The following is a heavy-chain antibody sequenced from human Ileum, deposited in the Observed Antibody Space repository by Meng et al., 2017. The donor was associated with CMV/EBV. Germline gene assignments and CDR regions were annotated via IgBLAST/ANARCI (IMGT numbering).Heavy chain of an antibody. Sequence: SVKVSCKASGYSFTSYGINWVRQAPGQGLEWMGGIIPIFGTANYAQKFQGRVTITTDESTSTAYMELSSLRSEDTAVYYCARAKITIFGVVIRNNYYYYGMDVWGQGTTVTVSS. J-gene: IGHJ6*02. V-gene: IGHV1-69*05. CDR2: IIPIFGTA. CDR1: GYSFTSYG. CDR3: ARAKITIFGVVIRNNYYYYGMDV. D-gene: IGHD3-3*01.